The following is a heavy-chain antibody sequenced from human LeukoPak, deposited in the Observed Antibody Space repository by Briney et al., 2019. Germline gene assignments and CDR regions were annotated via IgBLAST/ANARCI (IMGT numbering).Heavy chain of an antibody. CDR3: ARGCCSGGFCYWDYYYYYMDV. V-gene: IGHV3-21*04. CDR2: ISGSGGRT. J-gene: IGHJ6*03. D-gene: IGHD2-15*01. Sequence: PGGSLRLSCVASGITFSSYSMSWVRQAPGKGLEWVSNISGSGGRTYYADSVKGRFTISRDNAKNSLYLQMNSLRAEDTALYYCARGCCSGGFCYWDYYYYYMDVWGKGTTVTASS. CDR1: GITFSSYS.